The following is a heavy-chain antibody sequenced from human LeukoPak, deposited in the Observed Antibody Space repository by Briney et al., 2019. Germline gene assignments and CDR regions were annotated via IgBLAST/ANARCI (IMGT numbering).Heavy chain of an antibody. CDR3: ARDGGYGGSNWFDP. D-gene: IGHD4-23*01. J-gene: IGHJ5*02. V-gene: IGHV4-59*01. CDR1: GGSISSYY. Sequence: SETLSLTCTVSGGSISSYYWSWIRQPPGRGLEWIGYIYYSGSTNYNPSLKSRVTISVDKSKNQFSLKLSSVTAADTAVYYCARDGGYGGSNWFDPWGKGTLVTVSS. CDR2: IYYSGST.